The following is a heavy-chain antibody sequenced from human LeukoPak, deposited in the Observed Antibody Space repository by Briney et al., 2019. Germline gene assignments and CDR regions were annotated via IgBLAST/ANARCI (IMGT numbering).Heavy chain of an antibody. J-gene: IGHJ6*02. CDR3: ARDGYSSGWYPSYYYYGMDV. Sequence: GGSLRLSCAASGFTFSSYAMSWVRQAPGKGLEWVSAISGSGGSTYYADSVKGRFTISRDNAKNSLYLQMNSLRAEDTAMYYCARDGYSSGWYPSYYYYGMDVWGQGTTVTVSS. CDR1: GFTFSSYA. V-gene: IGHV3-23*01. D-gene: IGHD6-19*01. CDR2: ISGSGGST.